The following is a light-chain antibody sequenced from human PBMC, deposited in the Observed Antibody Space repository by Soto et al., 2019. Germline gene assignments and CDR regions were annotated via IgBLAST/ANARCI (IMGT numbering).Light chain of an antibody. J-gene: IGLJ2*01. CDR2: EAS. Sequence: QSALTQPASVSGSPGQSITISCTGTSSDVGSYNLVSWYQVHPVKNPKLIIYEASKWTSGVSNRFSGSKSGDTASLTISGLQAEDEADYFFCSYAGSRTLVFGGGTKLTVL. CDR3: CSYAGSRTLV. CDR1: SSDVGSYNL. V-gene: IGLV2-23*01.